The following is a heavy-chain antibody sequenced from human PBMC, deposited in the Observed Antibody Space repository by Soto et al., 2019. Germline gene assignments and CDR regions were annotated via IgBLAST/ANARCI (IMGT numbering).Heavy chain of an antibody. CDR2: INHSGST. CDR3: ARGGYCSSTSCYRNYYYYMDV. D-gene: IGHD2-2*02. V-gene: IGHV4-34*01. J-gene: IGHJ6*03. CDR1: GGSFSGYY. Sequence: SETLSLTCAVYGGSFSGYYWSWIRQPPGKGLEWIGEINHSGSTNYNPSLKSRVTISVDTSKNQFSLKLSSVTAADTAVYYCARGGYCSSTSCYRNYYYYMDVWGKGTTVTVSS.